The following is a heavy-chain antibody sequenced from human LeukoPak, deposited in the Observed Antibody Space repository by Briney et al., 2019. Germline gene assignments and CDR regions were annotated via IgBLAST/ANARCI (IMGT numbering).Heavy chain of an antibody. CDR3: ARGRANWNYENFFDY. V-gene: IGHV1-69*06. CDR1: GDTFSTYA. CDR2: IIPIFGTA. D-gene: IGHD1-7*01. Sequence: SVKVSCKTSGDTFSTYAISWVRQAPGQGLEWMGGIIPIFGTANYAQKFQGRVTITADKSTSTAYMELSSLRSEDTAVYYCARGRANWNYENFFDYWGQGTLVTVSS. J-gene: IGHJ4*02.